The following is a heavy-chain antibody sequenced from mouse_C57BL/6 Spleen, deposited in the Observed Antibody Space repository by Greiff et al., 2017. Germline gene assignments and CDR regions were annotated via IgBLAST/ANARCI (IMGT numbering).Heavy chain of an antibody. CDR1: GYTFTSYW. J-gene: IGHJ3*01. CDR2: IDPSDSYT. CDR3: APHYSNYVRFAY. V-gene: IGHV1-50*01. Sequence: QVQLQQPGAELVKPGASVKLSCKASGYTFTSYWMQWVKQRPGQGLEWIGEIDPSDSYTNYNQKFKGKATLTVDTSSSTAYMQLSSLTSEDSAVYYCAPHYSNYVRFAYRGQGTLVTVSA. D-gene: IGHD2-5*01.